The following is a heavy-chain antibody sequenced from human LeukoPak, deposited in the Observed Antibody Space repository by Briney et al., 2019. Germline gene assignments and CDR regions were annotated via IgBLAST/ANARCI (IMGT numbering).Heavy chain of an antibody. J-gene: IGHJ4*02. CDR2: ISPYNAKT. Sequence: ASVKVSCKASGYTFTTYDIIWVRQAPGQGLEWMGWISPYNAKTNYAQRFQGRVSMTTDKSTSTVYMQLRSLRSDDTAVYYCAWSSYGSGSYYPFDYWGQGTLVTVSS. V-gene: IGHV1-18*01. CDR3: AWSSYGSGSYYPFDY. CDR1: GYTFTTYD. D-gene: IGHD3-10*01.